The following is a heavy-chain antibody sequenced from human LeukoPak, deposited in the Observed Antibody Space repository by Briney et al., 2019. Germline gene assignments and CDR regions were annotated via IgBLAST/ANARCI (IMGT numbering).Heavy chain of an antibody. J-gene: IGHJ5*02. V-gene: IGHV3-74*01. Sequence: PGGSLRLSCAASGFTFSSCWMHWVRQAPGKGLVWVSRIKSDGSTTNYADSVKGRFTISRDNAENTLYLQMNSLRVEDTAVYYCTRRVSTTRWFDPWGQGTLVTVSS. CDR1: GFTFSSCW. CDR2: IKSDGSTT. CDR3: TRRVSTTRWFDP. D-gene: IGHD2-15*01.